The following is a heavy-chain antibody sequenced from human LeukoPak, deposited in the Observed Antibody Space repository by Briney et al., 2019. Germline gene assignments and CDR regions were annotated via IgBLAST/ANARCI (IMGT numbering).Heavy chain of an antibody. J-gene: IGHJ4*02. D-gene: IGHD1-26*01. Sequence: ATVKVSCKASGYTFTGYYMHWVRQAPGQGLEWMGWINPNSGGTNYAQKFQGRVTMSRDTSISTAYMELSRRRADDTAVYCCARAWELLVDYWGQGTLVTVSS. V-gene: IGHV1-2*02. CDR2: INPNSGGT. CDR3: ARAWELLVDY. CDR1: GYTFTGYY.